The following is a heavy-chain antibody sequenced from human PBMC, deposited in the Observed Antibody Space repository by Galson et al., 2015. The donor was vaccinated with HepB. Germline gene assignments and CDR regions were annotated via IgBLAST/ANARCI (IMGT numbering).Heavy chain of an antibody. CDR3: ARDPSVLRFLEWLLPNEDDAFDI. CDR1: GYTFTSYA. J-gene: IGHJ3*02. D-gene: IGHD3-3*01. Sequence: SVKASCKASGYTFTSYAMNWVRQAPGQGLEWMGWINTNTGNPTYAQGFTGRFVFSLDTSVSTAYLQISSLKAEDTAVYYCARDPSVLRFLEWLLPNEDDAFDIWGQGTMVTVSS. V-gene: IGHV7-4-1*02. CDR2: INTNTGNP.